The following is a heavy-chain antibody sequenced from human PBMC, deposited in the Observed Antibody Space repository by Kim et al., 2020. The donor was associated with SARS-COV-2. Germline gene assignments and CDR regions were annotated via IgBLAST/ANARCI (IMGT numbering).Heavy chain of an antibody. Sequence: AQKFQGRVTMTRDTSISTAYMELSRLRSDDTAVYYCARAPRGSGWYPFDYWGQGTLVTVSS. CDR3: ARAPRGSGWYPFDY. V-gene: IGHV1-2*02. D-gene: IGHD6-19*01. J-gene: IGHJ4*02.